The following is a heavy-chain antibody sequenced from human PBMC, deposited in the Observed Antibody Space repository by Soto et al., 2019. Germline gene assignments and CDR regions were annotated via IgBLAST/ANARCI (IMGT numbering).Heavy chain of an antibody. CDR3: AHNAEDIVVVPAAVNTPWFDP. CDR2: IYWNDDK. V-gene: IGHV2-5*01. CDR1: GFSLSTSGVG. J-gene: IGHJ5*02. D-gene: IGHD2-2*01. Sequence: SGPTLVKPTQTLTLTCTFSGFSLSTSGVGVGWIRQPPGKALEWLALIYWNDDKRYSPSLKSRLTITKDTSKNQVVLTMTNMDPVDTATYYCAHNAEDIVVVPAAVNTPWFDPWGQGTLVTVSS.